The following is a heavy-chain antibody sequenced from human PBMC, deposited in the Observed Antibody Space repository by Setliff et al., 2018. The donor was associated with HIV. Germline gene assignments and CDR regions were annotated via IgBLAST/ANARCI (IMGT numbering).Heavy chain of an antibody. CDR1: GGSFSSYY. Sequence: LSLTCTVSGGSFSSYYWSWIRQPPGKGLEWIGYIYTSGSTNYNPSLKSRVTISVDTSKNQFSLKLSSVTAADTAIYFCARNVGGLRSAVNWFDPWGQGTLVTVSS. J-gene: IGHJ5*02. V-gene: IGHV4-4*08. CDR3: ARNVGGLRSAVNWFDP. CDR2: IYTSGST. D-gene: IGHD4-17*01.